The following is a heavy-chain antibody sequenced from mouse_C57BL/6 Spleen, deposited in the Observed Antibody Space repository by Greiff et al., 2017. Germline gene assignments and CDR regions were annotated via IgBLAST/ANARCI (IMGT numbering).Heavy chain of an antibody. V-gene: IGHV5-12*01. J-gene: IGHJ4*01. D-gene: IGHD2-3*01. Sequence: EVQLVESGGGLVQPGGSLKLSCAASGFTFSDYYMYWVRQTPEKRLEWVAYISNGGGSTYYPATVKGRYTISRDNAKNTLYLQMSRLKSEDTAMYYCARHRWLLAMDYWGQGTSVTVSS. CDR1: GFTFSDYY. CDR3: ARHRWLLAMDY. CDR2: ISNGGGST.